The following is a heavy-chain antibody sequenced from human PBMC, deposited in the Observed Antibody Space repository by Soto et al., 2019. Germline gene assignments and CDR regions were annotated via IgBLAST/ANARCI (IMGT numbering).Heavy chain of an antibody. D-gene: IGHD3-22*01. V-gene: IGHV4-31*03. J-gene: IGHJ5*02. CDR3: ARAVSSGYYLVTGGWFDP. CDR2: IYYSGST. Sequence: ASESLSLTCTVSGGSISSGGYYWSWIRQHPGKGLEWIGYIYYSGSTYYNPSLKSRVTISVDTSKNQFSLKLSSVTAADTAVYYCARAVSSGYYLVTGGWFDPWGQGTLVTVSS. CDR1: GGSISSGGYY.